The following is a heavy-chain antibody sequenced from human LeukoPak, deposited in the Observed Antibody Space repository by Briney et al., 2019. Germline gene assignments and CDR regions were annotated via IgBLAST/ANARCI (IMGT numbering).Heavy chain of an antibody. D-gene: IGHD1-14*01. V-gene: IGHV3-33*01. CDR3: ARDRNIRYFDC. J-gene: IGHJ4*02. Sequence: GRSLRLSCVASGFTFSSYGMHWVRQAPGKGLEWVAVIWYDGSNKYYADSVKGRFTISRDDSKNTLYQQMNSLRAEDTAVYYCARDRNIRYFDCWGQGTLVTVSS. CDR1: GFTFSSYG. CDR2: IWYDGSNK.